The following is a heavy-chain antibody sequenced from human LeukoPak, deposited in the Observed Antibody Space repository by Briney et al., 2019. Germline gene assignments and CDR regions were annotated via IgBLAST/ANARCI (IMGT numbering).Heavy chain of an antibody. J-gene: IGHJ5*02. CDR2: ISYSGST. D-gene: IGHD3-9*01. CDR3: ARQATYSHDWSDRELDP. CDR1: GGSITSTTYY. Sequence: TSETLSLTCTVSGGSITSTTYYWGWIRQPPGKGLEWIGSISYSGSTYYNPSLKSRLTIFVDTSKNQFSLRLSSVTAADTAVYYCARQATYSHDWSDRELDPWGQGTLVTVSS. V-gene: IGHV4-39*01.